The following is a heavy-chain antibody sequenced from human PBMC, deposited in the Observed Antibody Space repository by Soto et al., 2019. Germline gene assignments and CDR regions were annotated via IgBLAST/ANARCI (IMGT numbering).Heavy chain of an antibody. D-gene: IGHD3-22*01. CDR2: ISSSSGYI. J-gene: IGHJ4*02. V-gene: IGHV3-21*01. CDR1: GFPFSRCS. Sequence: GGSLRLSCAASGFPFSRCSMNWVRQAPGKGLVWVSSISSSSGYIYYADSLKGRFTISRDNAKNSLYLQMNSLRAEDTAVYYCVAYSYDSSGHPFDYWGLGTLVTVSS. CDR3: VAYSYDSSGHPFDY.